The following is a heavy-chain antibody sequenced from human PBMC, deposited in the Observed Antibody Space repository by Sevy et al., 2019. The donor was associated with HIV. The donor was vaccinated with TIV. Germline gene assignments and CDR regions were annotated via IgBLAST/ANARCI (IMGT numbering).Heavy chain of an antibody. V-gene: IGHV1-24*01. CDR3: ATKKDYSDSSGYPFDY. D-gene: IGHD3-22*01. CDR2: FDPEDGET. Sequence: ASVKVSCKVSGYTLTELSMHWVRQAPGKGLEWMGSFDPEDGETIYAQNFQGRVTMTEDRSTDTAYMELSRLRSEDTAVYYCATKKDYSDSSGYPFDYWGQGTLVTVSS. CDR1: GYTLTELS. J-gene: IGHJ4*02.